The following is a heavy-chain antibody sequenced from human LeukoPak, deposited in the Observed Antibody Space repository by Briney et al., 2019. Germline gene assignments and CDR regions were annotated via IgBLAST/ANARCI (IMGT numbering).Heavy chain of an antibody. CDR1: GFTFSSYA. Sequence: GGSLRLSCAASGFTFSSYAMSWVRQAPGKGLEWVSAISGSGGSTYYADSVKGRFTISRDNSKDTLYLQMNSLRAEDTAVYYCAKYGLHLLLIDYWGQGTLVTVSS. CDR2: ISGSGGST. J-gene: IGHJ4*02. CDR3: AKYGLHLLLIDY. D-gene: IGHD3-22*01. V-gene: IGHV3-23*01.